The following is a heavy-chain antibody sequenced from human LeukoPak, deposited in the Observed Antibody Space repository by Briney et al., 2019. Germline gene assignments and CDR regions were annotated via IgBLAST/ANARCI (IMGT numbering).Heavy chain of an antibody. CDR2: INHSGST. Sequence: SSETLSLTCAVYGGSFSGYYWSWIRQPPGKGLEWIGEINHSGSTNYNPSLKSRVTISVDTSKNQFSLKLSSVTAADTAVYYCARGPRVGATSDYWGQGTLVTVSS. J-gene: IGHJ4*02. CDR1: GGSFSGYY. V-gene: IGHV4-34*01. CDR3: ARGPRVGATSDY. D-gene: IGHD1-26*01.